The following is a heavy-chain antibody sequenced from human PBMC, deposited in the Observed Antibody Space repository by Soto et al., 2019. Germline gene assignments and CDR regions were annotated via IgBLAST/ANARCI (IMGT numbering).Heavy chain of an antibody. J-gene: IGHJ4*02. CDR2: INPDGSST. Sequence: EVHLVESGGGLVQPGGSLRLSCAASGFTFNLYWMHWVRQAPGKGLVWVSRINPDGSSTTYAESVKGRFTISRDNSKNTVYLQMNGLGAEDTAIYNCARDNWNSYWGQGALVTVSS. D-gene: IGHD1-7*01. CDR3: ARDNWNSY. V-gene: IGHV3-74*01. CDR1: GFTFNLYW.